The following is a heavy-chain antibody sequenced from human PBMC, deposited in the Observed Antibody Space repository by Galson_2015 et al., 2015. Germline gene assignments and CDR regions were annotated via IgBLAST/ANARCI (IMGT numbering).Heavy chain of an antibody. Sequence: SLRLSCAASGFTFSSYGMHWVRQAPGKGLEWVAVISYDGSNKYYADSVKGRSTISRDNSKNTLYLQMNSLRAEDTAVYYCAKLTRLPAATNAFDIWGQGTMVTVSS. D-gene: IGHD2-2*01. CDR2: ISYDGSNK. CDR1: GFTFSSYG. V-gene: IGHV3-30*18. J-gene: IGHJ3*02. CDR3: AKLTRLPAATNAFDI.